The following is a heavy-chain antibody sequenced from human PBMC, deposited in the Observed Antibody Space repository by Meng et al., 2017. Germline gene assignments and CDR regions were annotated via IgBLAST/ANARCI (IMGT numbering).Heavy chain of an antibody. Sequence: QVQLVESGGGVVQPWWALRLSCAGSGFTFSSDAMPWVRQAPGKGLEWVAVISDDGSNKYYADSVKGRFTSSRDNSKNTLYLQMNSLRAEDTAVYFCARDSSSGWYHNYWGQGTLVTVSS. J-gene: IGHJ4*02. CDR2: ISDDGSNK. V-gene: IGHV3-30*01. CDR1: GFTFSSDA. CDR3: ARDSSSGWYHNY. D-gene: IGHD6-19*01.